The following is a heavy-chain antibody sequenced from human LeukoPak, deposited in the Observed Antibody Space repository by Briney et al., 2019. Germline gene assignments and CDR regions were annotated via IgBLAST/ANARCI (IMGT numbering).Heavy chain of an antibody. J-gene: IGHJ4*02. D-gene: IGHD1-26*01. V-gene: IGHV1-69*02. CDR2: IIPIPGIA. CDR3: ARSPSGSYYNFDY. CDR1: GGTFSSYT. Sequence: SVKVSCKASGGTFSSYTISWVRQAPGQGLEWMGRIIPIPGIANYAQKFQGRVTITADKSTSTAYMELSSLRSEDTAVYYCARSPSGSYYNFDYWGQGTLVTVSS.